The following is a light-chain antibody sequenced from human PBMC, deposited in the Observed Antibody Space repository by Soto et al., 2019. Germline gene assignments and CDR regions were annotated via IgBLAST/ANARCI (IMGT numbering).Light chain of an antibody. CDR1: QSVSSSN. Sequence: EIVMTQSPATLSVSPGERATLSCRASQSVSSSNLAWYQHKPGQTPRLLIYDTSTRATGVPARFSGSRSGTEFTLTINSLQSEDFAVYYCQRYNNWPLTFGGGTKVDIK. CDR3: QRYNNWPLT. V-gene: IGKV3-15*01. J-gene: IGKJ4*01. CDR2: DTS.